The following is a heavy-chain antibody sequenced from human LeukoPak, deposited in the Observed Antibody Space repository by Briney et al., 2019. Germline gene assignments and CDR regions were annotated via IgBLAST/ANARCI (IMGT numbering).Heavy chain of an antibody. CDR2: IYYSGST. D-gene: IGHD3-10*01. J-gene: IGHJ4*02. CDR1: GFTFTTHS. V-gene: IGHV4-39*07. CDR3: ARAPMVRGVILYYFDY. Sequence: GSLRLSCAASGFTFTTHSMNWVRQPPGKGLEWIGSIYYSGSTYYNPSLKSRVTISVDTSKNQFSLKLSSVTAADTAVYYCARAPMVRGVILYYFDYWGQGTLVTVSS.